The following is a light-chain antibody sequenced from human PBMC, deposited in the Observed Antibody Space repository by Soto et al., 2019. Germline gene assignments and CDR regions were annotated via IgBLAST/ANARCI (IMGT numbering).Light chain of an antibody. CDR1: SSDVGGYKY. Sequence: QSALTQPASVSGSPGQSITISCTGTSSDVGGYKYVSWYQHHPGKAPKLLIYEVSNRPAGVSNSLSGSKSANTGSLTISGLRAEDEADYYCSSYTSTITHVVFGGGTKVTAL. J-gene: IGLJ2*01. V-gene: IGLV2-14*01. CDR2: EVS. CDR3: SSYTSTITHVV.